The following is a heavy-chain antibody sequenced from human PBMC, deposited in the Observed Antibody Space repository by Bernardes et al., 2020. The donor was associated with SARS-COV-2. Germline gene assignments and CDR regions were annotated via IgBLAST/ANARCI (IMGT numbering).Heavy chain of an antibody. CDR2: IYSGGST. J-gene: IGHJ5*02. D-gene: IGHD3-9*01. V-gene: IGHV3-66*02. Sequence: GGSLRLSCAASGFTVSSNYMNWVRQAPGKGLEWVSVIYSGGSTNYADSVKGRFTLSRDNSKNTLYLQMNSLRTEDTAVYYCASQYRPYYDILTGSYLWGQGTLVTVSS. CDR1: GFTVSSNY. CDR3: ASQYRPYYDILTGSYL.